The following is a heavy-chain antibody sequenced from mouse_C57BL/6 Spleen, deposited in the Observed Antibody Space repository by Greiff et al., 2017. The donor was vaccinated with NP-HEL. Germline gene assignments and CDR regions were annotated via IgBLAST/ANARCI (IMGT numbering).Heavy chain of an antibody. Sequence: EVQRVESGAELVRPGASVKLSCTASGFNIKDDYMHWVKQRPEQGLEWIGWIDPENGDTEYASKFQGKATITADTSSNTAYLQLSSLTSEDTAVYYCTTGNYYGSSSWFAYWGQGTLVTVSA. CDR1: GFNIKDDY. CDR3: TTGNYYGSSSWFAY. V-gene: IGHV14-4*01. CDR2: IDPENGDT. D-gene: IGHD1-1*01. J-gene: IGHJ3*01.